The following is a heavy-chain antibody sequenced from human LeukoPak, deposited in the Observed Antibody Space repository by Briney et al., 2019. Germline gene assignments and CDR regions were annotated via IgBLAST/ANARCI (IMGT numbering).Heavy chain of an antibody. D-gene: IGHD6-19*01. CDR2: TYYRSKWYN. CDR3: ARESTAVAANGGHDY. CDR1: GDSVSSNSAA. Sequence: SQTLSLTCAISGDSVSSNSAAWNWIRQSPSRGLEWLGRTYYRSKWYNDYAVSVKSRITTNPDTSKDQFSLQLNSVTPEDTAVYYCARESTAVAANGGHDYWGQGTLVTVSS. J-gene: IGHJ4*02. V-gene: IGHV6-1*01.